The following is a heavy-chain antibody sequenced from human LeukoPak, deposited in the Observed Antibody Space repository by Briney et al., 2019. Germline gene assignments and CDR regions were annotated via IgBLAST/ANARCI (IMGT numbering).Heavy chain of an antibody. V-gene: IGHV5-51*01. CDR2: IYPGDSDT. J-gene: IGHJ5*02. D-gene: IGHD6-19*01. Sequence: GESLEISCKASGYTFTSYWIVWVRQMPGKGLEWMGIIYPGDSDTRYSPSLQGQVTLSADKSISTAYLQWNSLKASDTATYYCARFSDTSGCFDPWGQGTLVTVSS. CDR3: ARFSDTSGCFDP. CDR1: GYTFTSYW.